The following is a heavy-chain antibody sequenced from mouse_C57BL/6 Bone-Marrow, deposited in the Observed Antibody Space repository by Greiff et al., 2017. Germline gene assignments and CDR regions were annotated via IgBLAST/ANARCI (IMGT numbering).Heavy chain of an antibody. V-gene: IGHV5-17*01. CDR2: ISSGSSTI. CDR3: AVPFAY. Sequence: DVKLVESGGGLAKPGGSLKLSCAASGFTFSDYGMHWVRQAPEKGLEWVAYISSGSSTIYYADTVKGRFTISRDNAKNTLFLQMTSLRSEDTAMYYCAVPFAYWGQGTLVTVSA. CDR1: GFTFSDYG. J-gene: IGHJ3*01.